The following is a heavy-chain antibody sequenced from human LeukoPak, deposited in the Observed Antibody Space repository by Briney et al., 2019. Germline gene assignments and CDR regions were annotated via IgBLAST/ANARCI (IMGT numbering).Heavy chain of an antibody. Sequence: GRAPRLSCSAPGFTLSSYAMHRGRQGPGKGAGGVAVISYDGSNKYYADSVKGRFTISRDNSKNTLYLQMNSLRAEDTAVYYCAREPPGVLFDYWGQGTLVTVSS. CDR3: AREPPGVLFDY. V-gene: IGHV3-30*04. CDR1: GFTLSSYA. CDR2: ISYDGSNK. J-gene: IGHJ4*02. D-gene: IGHD3-10*01.